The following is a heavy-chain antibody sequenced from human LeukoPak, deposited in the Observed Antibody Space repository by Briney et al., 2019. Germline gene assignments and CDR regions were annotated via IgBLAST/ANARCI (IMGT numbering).Heavy chain of an antibody. Sequence: GGSLRLSCAASGITFEDYATHWVRQAPGKGLEWVSGISWNSGFIGYADSVKGRFTISRDNAENSLYLQMNSLRPEDTALYYCAKDRKWELLVGHAFDIWGQGTMVSVSS. J-gene: IGHJ3*02. D-gene: IGHD1-26*01. CDR2: ISWNSGFI. CDR3: AKDRKWELLVGHAFDI. CDR1: GITFEDYA. V-gene: IGHV3-9*01.